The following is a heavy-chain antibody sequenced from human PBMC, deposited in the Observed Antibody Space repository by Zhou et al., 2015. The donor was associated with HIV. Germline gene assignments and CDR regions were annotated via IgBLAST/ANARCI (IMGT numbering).Heavy chain of an antibody. D-gene: IGHD3-16*01. CDR2: LRYDGINT. CDR3: AMDAKRWVFWGKWIDS. CDR1: RLTFSNFG. V-gene: IGHV3-30*02. Sequence: ELMESGGGVVQSGESLRLSCKSSRLTFSNFGMHWVRQAPGKGLEWLCFLRYDGINTYCADSVRGRFTVSRDNSNKTTFLQMDNLTPDDTAVYYCAMDAKRWVFWGKWIDSWGQGTVVFVSS. J-gene: IGHJ5*01.